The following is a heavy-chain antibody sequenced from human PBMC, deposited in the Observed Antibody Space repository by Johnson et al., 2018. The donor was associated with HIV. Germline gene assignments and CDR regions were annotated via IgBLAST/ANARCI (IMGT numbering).Heavy chain of an antibody. D-gene: IGHD6-13*01. Sequence: MLLVESGGGLVQSGGSLRLSCAASGFTFSSYDMHWVRQATGKGLEWVSAIGTAGDTYYPGSVKGRFTISRDNAKNSLYLQMNSLRAEDTALYFCARGKGAAVGLDAFDIWGQGTMVTVSS. J-gene: IGHJ3*02. CDR3: ARGKGAAVGLDAFDI. V-gene: IGHV3-13*01. CDR1: GFTFSSYD. CDR2: IGTAGDT.